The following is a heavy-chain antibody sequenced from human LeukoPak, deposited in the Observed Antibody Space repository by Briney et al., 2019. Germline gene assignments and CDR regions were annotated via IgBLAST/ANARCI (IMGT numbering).Heavy chain of an antibody. V-gene: IGHV3-53*04. J-gene: IGHJ4*02. CDR1: GLTVSSNY. CDR2: IYAGGRT. Sequence: GGSLRLSCAASGLTVSSNYTSWVRQAPGRGLEWVSVIYAGGRTYYADSVKGRFTISRHNSNNTLYLQMNSLRPEDTAVYYCARVIYQLVFDYWGQGTLVSVSS. CDR3: ARVIYQLVFDY. D-gene: IGHD2-2*01.